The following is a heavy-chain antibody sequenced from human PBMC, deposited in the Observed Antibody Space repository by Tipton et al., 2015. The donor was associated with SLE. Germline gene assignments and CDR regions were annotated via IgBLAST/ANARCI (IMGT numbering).Heavy chain of an antibody. CDR1: GGSVSSRSYF. Sequence: TLSLTCTVSGGSVSSRSYFWGWIRQPPGKGLEWIGSIYYSGTTYYNPSLKSRVTILVDTSKNQFSLRLSSVTAADTAFYYCARLVLLIDYWGQGTLVTVSS. J-gene: IGHJ4*02. CDR3: ARLVLLIDY. V-gene: IGHV4-39*07. CDR2: IYYSGTT. D-gene: IGHD6-6*01.